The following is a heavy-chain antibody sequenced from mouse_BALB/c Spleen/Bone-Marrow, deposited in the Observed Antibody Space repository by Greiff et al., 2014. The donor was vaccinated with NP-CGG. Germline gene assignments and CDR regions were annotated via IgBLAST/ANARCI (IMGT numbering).Heavy chain of an antibody. V-gene: IGHV5-6-3*01. CDR3: ARVWYFDY. J-gene: IGHJ2*03. CDR2: INSSGGST. CDR1: GFTFSSYG. Sequence: EVQLVESGGGLVQPGGSLKLSCAASGFTFSSYGMSWVRQTPDKRLELVATINSSGGSTYYPDSVKGRFTISRDNAKNTLYLQMSSLKSEDTAMYYCARVWYFDYWGQGTSLTVSS.